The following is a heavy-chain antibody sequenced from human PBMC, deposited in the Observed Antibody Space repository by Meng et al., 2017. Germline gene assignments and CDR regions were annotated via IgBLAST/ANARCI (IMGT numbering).Heavy chain of an antibody. CDR2: ITKDGSRK. Sequence: VQVVESGGGVVPPGRSLTLSCAASGFNFSNYEMHWVRQAPGKGLEWVACITKDGSRKYYLGSVRGRFTISRDNSKNTLYLEMNSLRSEDTALYYCARDFDYWGQGTLVTVSS. CDR1: GFNFSNYE. V-gene: IGHV3-30*16. J-gene: IGHJ4*02. CDR3: ARDFDY.